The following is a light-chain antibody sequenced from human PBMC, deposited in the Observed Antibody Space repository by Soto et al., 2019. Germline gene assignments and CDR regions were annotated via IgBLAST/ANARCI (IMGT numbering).Light chain of an antibody. CDR3: LQHKNYPRT. Sequence: DTQMTQSPSSLSASVGDRVTITCRASQNIRNDLGWYQQKPGTAPKRLIHSASSFQSGVPSRFSGSGSGTEVTLTISSLQPEDIATYYCLQHKNYPRTFGQGTKVEIK. J-gene: IGKJ1*01. V-gene: IGKV1-17*01. CDR2: SAS. CDR1: QNIRND.